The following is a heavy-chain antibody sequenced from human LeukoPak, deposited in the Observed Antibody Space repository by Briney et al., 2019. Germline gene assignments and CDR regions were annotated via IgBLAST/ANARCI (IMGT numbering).Heavy chain of an antibody. D-gene: IGHD6-19*01. CDR3: ARREVYSSGWHWFDP. CDR2: IIPIFGTA. V-gene: IGHV1-69*13. CDR1: GYTFTSYD. J-gene: IGHJ5*02. Sequence: ASVKVSCKASGYTFTSYDINWVRQATGQGLEWMGGIIPIFGTANYAQKFQGRVTITADESTSTAYMELSSLRSEDTAVYYCARREVYSSGWHWFDPWGQGTLVTVSS.